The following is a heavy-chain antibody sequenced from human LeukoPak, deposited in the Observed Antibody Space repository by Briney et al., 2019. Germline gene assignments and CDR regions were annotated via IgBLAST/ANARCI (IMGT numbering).Heavy chain of an antibody. Sequence: GGSLRLSCAASGFTVSSSYMTWVRQAPGKGLEWVSVIYNGGGTYYADSVKGRFTISSDNSRNTLLLLMNSLRAEDTAAYYCARDSFYTYALDYWGQGTLVTVSS. V-gene: IGHV3-53*01. CDR1: GFTVSSSY. D-gene: IGHD5-18*01. CDR2: IYNGGGT. CDR3: ARDSFYTYALDY. J-gene: IGHJ4*02.